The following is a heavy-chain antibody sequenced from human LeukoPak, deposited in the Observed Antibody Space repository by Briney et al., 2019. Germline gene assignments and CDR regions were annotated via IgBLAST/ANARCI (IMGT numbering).Heavy chain of an antibody. V-gene: IGHV1-69*04. CDR2: IIPILGIA. CDR1: GGTFSSYA. Sequence: SVKVSCKASGGTFSSYAISWVRQAPGQGLEWMGRIIPILGIANYAQKFQGRVTITADKSTSTAYMELSSLRSEDTAVYYCAREDDFWSGSAFDYWGQGTLVTVSS. D-gene: IGHD3-3*01. CDR3: AREDDFWSGSAFDY. J-gene: IGHJ4*02.